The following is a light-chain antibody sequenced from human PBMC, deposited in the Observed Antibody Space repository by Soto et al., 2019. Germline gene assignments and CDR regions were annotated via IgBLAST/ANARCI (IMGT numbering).Light chain of an antibody. Sequence: EIVLTQSPDTLSLSPGERVTLSCRAGQSVTKNYLAWYQQKPGQGPRLLIPGASSRAADTPDMFSGRGSGTDFTLALSRLEPEDFAPYYCHQYGATPWTFGQFTKLDI. CDR2: GAS. J-gene: IGKJ1*01. V-gene: IGKV3-20*01. CDR3: HQYGATPWT. CDR1: QSVTKNY.